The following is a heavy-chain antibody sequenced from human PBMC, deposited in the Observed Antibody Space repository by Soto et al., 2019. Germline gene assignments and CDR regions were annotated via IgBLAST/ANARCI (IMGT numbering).Heavy chain of an antibody. Sequence: ASDTLSLTYTVSGGSISNYYWSWIRQTPGKGLEWIGYIYYSGSTNYNPSLKSRVTISVDTSKNQFSLQLNSVTPEDTAVYYCARDSGDSSGYYYVDAFDIWGQGTMVTVSS. D-gene: IGHD3-22*01. V-gene: IGHV4-59*12. J-gene: IGHJ3*02. CDR1: GGSISNYY. CDR2: IYYSGST. CDR3: ARDSGDSSGYYYVDAFDI.